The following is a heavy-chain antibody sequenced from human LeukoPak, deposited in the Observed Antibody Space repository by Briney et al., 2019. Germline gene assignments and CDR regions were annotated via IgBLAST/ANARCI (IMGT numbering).Heavy chain of an antibody. CDR2: IYYSGST. Sequence: SETLSLTRTVSGGSISSYYWSWIRQPPGKGLEWIGYIYYSGSTNYNPSLKSRVTISVDTSKNQFSLKLSSVTAADTAVYYCAGQIVGRSGCRYWGQGTLVTVSS. CDR3: AGQIVGRSGCRY. D-gene: IGHD2-15*01. V-gene: IGHV4-59*01. CDR1: GGSISSYY. J-gene: IGHJ4*02.